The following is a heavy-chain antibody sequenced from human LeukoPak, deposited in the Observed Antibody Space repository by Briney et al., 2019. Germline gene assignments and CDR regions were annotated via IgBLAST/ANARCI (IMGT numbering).Heavy chain of an antibody. V-gene: IGHV3-23*01. J-gene: IGHJ4*02. CDR1: GFTFSSYA. CDR2: ISGSGGST. CDR3: AKGLPGYCDSSGYYYSY. Sequence: GGSLRLSCAASGFTFSSYAMRWVRQAPGRGLEWVSAISGSGGSTYYADSVKGRFTISRDNSKNTLYLQMNSLRAEDTAVYYCAKGLPGYCDSSGYYYSYWGQGTLVTVSS. D-gene: IGHD3-22*01.